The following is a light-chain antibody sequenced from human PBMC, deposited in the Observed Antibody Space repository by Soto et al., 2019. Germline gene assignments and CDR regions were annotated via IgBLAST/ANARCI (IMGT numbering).Light chain of an antibody. CDR3: QQYDNFPPYT. CDR1: RDISVY. J-gene: IGKJ2*01. Sequence: DIRMTQSPSSLSASVGDRVTITCQASRDISVYLNWYQQKPGKPPKLLVFDASNLQTGVPSRFSGSGSGTHFTFTISSLQPEDIATYYCQQYDNFPPYTFGQGTRLEIK. CDR2: DAS. V-gene: IGKV1-33*01.